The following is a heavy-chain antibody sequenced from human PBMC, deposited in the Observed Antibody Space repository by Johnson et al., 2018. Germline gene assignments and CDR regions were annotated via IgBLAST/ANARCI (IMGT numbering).Heavy chain of an antibody. Sequence: EERLGVAGGGLVQPGGSLRLSCAASGFSFRSYDMHWVRQVTGKGLEWVSAIGTADDTYHPGSGKGRFPISREDAKNSLYLQLNSLPAGDTALYYCARAYKSGDYRGYYYAVDVWGQGTTVIVSS. CDR3: ARAYKSGDYRGYYYAVDV. CDR2: IGTADDT. CDR1: GFSFRSYD. J-gene: IGHJ6*02. V-gene: IGHV3-13*01. D-gene: IGHD3-10*01.